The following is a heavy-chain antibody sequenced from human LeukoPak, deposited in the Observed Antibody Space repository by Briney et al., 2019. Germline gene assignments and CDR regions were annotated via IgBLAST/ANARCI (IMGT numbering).Heavy chain of an antibody. CDR2: INHSGST. CDR3: ARRSNYDYVWGSYRYTLLFDY. CDR1: GGSFSGYY. Sequence: SETLSLTCAVYGGSFSGYYWSWIRQPPGKGLEWIGEINHSGSTNYNPSLKSRVTISVDTSKNQFSLKLSSVTAAGTAVYYCARRSNYDYVWGSYRYTLLFDYWGQGTLVTVSS. V-gene: IGHV4-34*01. J-gene: IGHJ4*02. D-gene: IGHD3-16*02.